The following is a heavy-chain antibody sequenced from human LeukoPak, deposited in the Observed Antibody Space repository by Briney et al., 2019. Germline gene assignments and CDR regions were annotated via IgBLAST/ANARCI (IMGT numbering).Heavy chain of an antibody. D-gene: IGHD4-17*01. CDR2: IYYSGST. Sequence: SETLSLTCTVSGGSISSGSYYWSWIRQPAGKGLEWIGSIYYSGSTYYNPSLKSRVTISVDTSKNQFSLKLSSVTAADTAVYYCAGTTNYYGDPIFDYWGQGTLVTVSS. J-gene: IGHJ4*02. CDR3: AGTTNYYGDPIFDY. CDR1: GGSISSGSYY. V-gene: IGHV4-39*07.